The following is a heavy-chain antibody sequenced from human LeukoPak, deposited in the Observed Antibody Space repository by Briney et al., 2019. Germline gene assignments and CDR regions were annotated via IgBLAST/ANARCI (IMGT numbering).Heavy chain of an antibody. CDR1: GFTFSNYA. CDR2: MSYDGSNK. CDR3: ARDSTGYCGSSSCFPGYFDY. Sequence: GRSLRLSCAASGFTFSNYAMHWVRQAPGKGLGWVTIMSYDGSNKFYADSVKGRFTISRDNSKNTLYLQMNSLRAEDTAVYYCARDSTGYCGSSSCFPGYFDYWGQGTLVTVSS. D-gene: IGHD2-2*01. J-gene: IGHJ4*02. V-gene: IGHV3-30-3*01.